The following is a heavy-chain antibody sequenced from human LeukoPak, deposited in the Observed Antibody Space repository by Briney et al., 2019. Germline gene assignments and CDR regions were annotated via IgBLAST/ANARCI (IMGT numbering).Heavy chain of an antibody. V-gene: IGHV4-34*01. CDR3: ARVDFWSGYYAAPRRVIDY. CDR2: INHSGST. D-gene: IGHD3-3*01. J-gene: IGHJ4*02. CDR1: DGSFSGYY. Sequence: SETLSLTCAVYDGSFSGYYWSWIRQPPGKGLEWIGEINHSGSTNYNPSLKSRVTISVDTSKNQFSLKLSSVTAADTAVYYCARVDFWSGYYAAPRRVIDYWGQGTLVTVSS.